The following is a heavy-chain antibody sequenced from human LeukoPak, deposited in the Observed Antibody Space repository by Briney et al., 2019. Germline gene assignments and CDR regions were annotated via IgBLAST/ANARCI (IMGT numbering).Heavy chain of an antibody. CDR1: GDSVSSNSAA. CDR2: TYYRSKWYN. Sequence: SQTLSLTCAISGDSVSSNSAAWNWIRQSPSGGLEWLGRTYYRSKWYNDYAVSVKSRITFNPDRSENQVSLQMNSVTPEDTAVYYCARETTSLFDSWGQGALVTVSS. D-gene: IGHD2/OR15-2a*01. CDR3: ARETTSLFDS. V-gene: IGHV6-1*01. J-gene: IGHJ4*02.